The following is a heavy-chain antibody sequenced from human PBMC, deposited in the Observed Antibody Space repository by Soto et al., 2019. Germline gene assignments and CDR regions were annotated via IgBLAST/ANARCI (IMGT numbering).Heavy chain of an antibody. CDR3: ASADFSSGWHNWFDP. Sequence: ASVKVSCKASGYTFTGYYMHWVRQAPGQGLEWMGWINPNSGGTNYAQKFQGWVTMTRDTSISTAYMELSRLRSDDTAVYYCASADFSSGWHNWFDPWGQGTLVTVSS. V-gene: IGHV1-2*04. CDR2: INPNSGGT. D-gene: IGHD6-19*01. J-gene: IGHJ5*02. CDR1: GYTFTGYY.